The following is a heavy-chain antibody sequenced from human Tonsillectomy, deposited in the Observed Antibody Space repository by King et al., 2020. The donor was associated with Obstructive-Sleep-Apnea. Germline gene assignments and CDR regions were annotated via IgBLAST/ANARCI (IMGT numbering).Heavy chain of an antibody. CDR1: GFTVSSNY. Sequence: VQLVQSGGGLVQPGGSLRLSCAASGFTVSSNYMSWVRQAPGKGLEWVSVIYSGGSTYYADSVKGRFTISRDNSKNTLYLQMNSLRAEDTAVYYCERGAPYSSSWYCFDYWGQGTLVTVSS. D-gene: IGHD6-13*01. CDR3: ERGAPYSSSWYCFDY. V-gene: IGHV3-66*01. CDR2: IYSGGST. J-gene: IGHJ4*02.